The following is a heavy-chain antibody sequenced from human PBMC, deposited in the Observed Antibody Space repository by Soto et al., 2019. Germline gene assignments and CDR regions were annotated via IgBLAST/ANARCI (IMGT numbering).Heavy chain of an antibody. D-gene: IGHD3-3*01. Sequence: QVQLVESGGGVVQPGRSLRLSCAASGFTFSNYAIHWVRQAPGKGLEWVAVISYDGSNKCYADSVKGRFTISRDNSKNTLYLQMRSLRAEDTAVYYCARGGDFWSGIDYWGQGTLVTVSA. CDR2: ISYDGSNK. V-gene: IGHV3-30-3*01. CDR3: ARGGDFWSGIDY. CDR1: GFTFSNYA. J-gene: IGHJ4*02.